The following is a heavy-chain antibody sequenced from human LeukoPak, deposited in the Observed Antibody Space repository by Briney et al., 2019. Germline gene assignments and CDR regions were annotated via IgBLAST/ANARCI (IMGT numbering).Heavy chain of an antibody. CDR2: INAGNGNT. Sequence: ASVKVSCKASGYTFTSYAMNWVRQAPGQGLEWMGWINAGNGNTKYSQKFQGRVTITRDTSASTAYMELSSLRSEDTAVYYCASNGAFWSGYGMDVWGQGTTVTVSS. J-gene: IGHJ6*02. V-gene: IGHV1-3*01. CDR1: GYTFTSYA. D-gene: IGHD3-3*01. CDR3: ASNGAFWSGYGMDV.